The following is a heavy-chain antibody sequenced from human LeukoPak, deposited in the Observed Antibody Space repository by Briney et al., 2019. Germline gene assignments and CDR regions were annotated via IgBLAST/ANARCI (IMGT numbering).Heavy chain of an antibody. CDR1: GGSISSYY. V-gene: IGHV4-59*01. CDR2: IYYSGST. CDR3: ARAGAIFGVVTKNNWFDP. D-gene: IGHD3-3*01. Sequence: SSETLSLTCTVSGGSISSYYWSWIRQPPGKGLEWIGYIYYSGSTNYNPSLKSRVTISVDTSKNQFSLKLSSVTAADTAVYYCARAGAIFGVVTKNNWFDPWGQGTLVTVSS. J-gene: IGHJ5*02.